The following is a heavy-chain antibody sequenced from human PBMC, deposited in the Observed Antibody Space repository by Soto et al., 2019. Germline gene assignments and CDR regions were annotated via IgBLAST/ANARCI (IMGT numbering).Heavy chain of an antibody. J-gene: IGHJ4*02. CDR2: ISGSGGYT. CDR3: AKWTVVVVAATRGGYFDY. D-gene: IGHD2-15*01. V-gene: IGHV3-23*01. Sequence: EVQLLESGGGLVQPGGSLRLSCAASGFTFSSYAMSWVRQAPGKGLEWVSVISGSGGYTYYADSVKGLFTISRDNSKNSLYLQKNSLSAEDTAVYYCAKWTVVVVAATRGGYFDYWGQGTLVTVSS. CDR1: GFTFSSYA.